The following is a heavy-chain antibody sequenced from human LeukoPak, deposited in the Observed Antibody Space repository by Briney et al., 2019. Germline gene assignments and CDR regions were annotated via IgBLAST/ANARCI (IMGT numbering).Heavy chain of an antibody. J-gene: IGHJ4*02. Sequence: TLSLTCTVSGASVSSGSYYWSWIRQPPGKALEWLALIYWNDDKHYSPSLKSRLTITKDTSKNQVVLTMTNMDPVDTGTYYCARGRGTARSSLFDFWGQGTLVTVSS. CDR2: IYWNDDK. CDR3: ARGRGTARSSLFDF. CDR1: GASVSSGSYY. V-gene: IGHV2-5*04. D-gene: IGHD2-21*02.